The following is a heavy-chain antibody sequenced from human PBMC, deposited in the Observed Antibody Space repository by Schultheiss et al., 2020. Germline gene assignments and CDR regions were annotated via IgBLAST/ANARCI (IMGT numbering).Heavy chain of an antibody. D-gene: IGHD3-22*01. CDR2: IGDST. V-gene: IGHV3-23*01. J-gene: IGHJ4*02. CDR1: GFTFSSYS. CDR3: AKGRGFSSYSPVDY. Sequence: GESLKISCAASGFTFSSYSMNWVRQAPGKGLEWVSNIGDSTLYADSVKGRFSISRDNSKNTLYLQLNSLRADDTAVYFCAKGRGFSSYSPVDYWGQGTLVTVSS.